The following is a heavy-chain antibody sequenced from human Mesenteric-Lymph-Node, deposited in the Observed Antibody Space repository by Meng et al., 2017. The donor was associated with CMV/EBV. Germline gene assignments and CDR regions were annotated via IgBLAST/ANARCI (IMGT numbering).Heavy chain of an antibody. CDR3: AKERDYRNSVGFGL. Sequence: SGGSISSGDYYWSWIRQPPGKALEWIGYIYKSGTTYYTPSLESRLTISLDTSKNQFSLKLTSVTSADTAMYYCAKERDYRNSVGFGLWGQGKLVTVSS. D-gene: IGHD4-11*01. CDR1: GGSISSGDYY. V-gene: IGHV4-30-4*08. CDR2: IYKSGTT. J-gene: IGHJ4*02.